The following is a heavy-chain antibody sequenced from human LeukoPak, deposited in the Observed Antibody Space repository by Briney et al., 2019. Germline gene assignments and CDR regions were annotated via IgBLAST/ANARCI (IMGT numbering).Heavy chain of an antibody. CDR2: IRSKTNNYAT. V-gene: IGHV3-73*01. Sequence: PGRSLRLSCAGSGFIFNNYAMHWVRQASGKGLEWVGRIRSKTNNYATAYATSVKGRFTLSRDDSKNTAYLQMNSLKTEDTAVYYCIRGAASGSYYGFDVWGQGATVTVSS. CDR1: GFIFNNYA. J-gene: IGHJ6*02. CDR3: IRGAASGSYYGFDV. D-gene: IGHD1-26*01.